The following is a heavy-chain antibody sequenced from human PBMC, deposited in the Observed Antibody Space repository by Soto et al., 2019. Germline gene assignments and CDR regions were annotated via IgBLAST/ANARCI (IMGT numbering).Heavy chain of an antibody. V-gene: IGHV1-8*01. Sequence: QVQLVQSGAEVKKPGASVKVSCKASGYTFTSYDINWVRQATGQGLEWMGWMKPNSGNTVYAQKSQGRATMTKNTSISTADMALSRLRSEDTAVYYCARERSYGLDYWGQGTLVTVSS. CDR2: MKPNSGNT. CDR1: GYTFTSYD. CDR3: ARERSYGLDY. J-gene: IGHJ4*02. D-gene: IGHD5-18*01.